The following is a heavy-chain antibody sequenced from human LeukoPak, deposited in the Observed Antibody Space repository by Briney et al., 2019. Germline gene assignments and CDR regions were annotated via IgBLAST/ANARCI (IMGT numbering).Heavy chain of an antibody. V-gene: IGHV3-21*01. CDR1: GFTFSSYS. CDR2: ISSSSSYI. D-gene: IGHD1-26*01. Sequence: GGSLRLSCAASGFTFSSYSMNWVRQAPGKGLEWVSSISSSSSYIYYADSVKGRFTISRDNAKNSLYLQMNSLRAEDTAVYYCARMGVGGSYTDAFDIWGQGTMVTVSS. J-gene: IGHJ3*02. CDR3: ARMGVGGSYTDAFDI.